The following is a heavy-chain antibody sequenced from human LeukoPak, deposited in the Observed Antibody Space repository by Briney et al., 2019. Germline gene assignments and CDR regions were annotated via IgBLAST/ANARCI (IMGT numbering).Heavy chain of an antibody. CDR1: GXTFSSYD. Sequence: GGSLRLSCAASGXTFSSYDLHWVRQPTGKALEWVSGIGAAGDTYYPGSVKGRFTISRENGKNSLYLEMNSLRAGDTAVYYCARKSSIYGFDYWGQGTLVTVSS. CDR3: ARKSSIYGFDY. D-gene: IGHD4-17*01. CDR2: IGAAGDT. J-gene: IGHJ4*02. V-gene: IGHV3-13*04.